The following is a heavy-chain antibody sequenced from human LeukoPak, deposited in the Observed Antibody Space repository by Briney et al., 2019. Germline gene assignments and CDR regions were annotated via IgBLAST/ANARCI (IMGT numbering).Heavy chain of an antibody. D-gene: IGHD6-19*01. Sequence: SETLSLTCTVSGGSISGYYWSWIRQPPGKGLEWIGYMFYSGSTSYNPSLKSRVTLSVDTSKNQFSLKLSSVTSADTAVYYCAGKWSSGGNYFDYWGQGTLVTVSS. V-gene: IGHV4-59*01. CDR2: MFYSGST. CDR3: AGKWSSGGNYFDY. J-gene: IGHJ4*02. CDR1: GGSISGYY.